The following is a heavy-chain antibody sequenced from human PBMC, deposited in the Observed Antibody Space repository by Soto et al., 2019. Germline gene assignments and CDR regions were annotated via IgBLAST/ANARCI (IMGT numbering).Heavy chain of an antibody. V-gene: IGHV1-3*01. CDR1: GYTFTSYA. CDR2: INAGNGNT. Sequence: ASVKVSCKASGYTFTSYAMHWVRQAPGQRLEWMGWINAGNGNTKYSQKFQGRVTITRDTSASTAYMELSSLRSEDTAVYYCARDRGIVATIWSYWGQGTLVTVSS. CDR3: ARDRGIVATIWSY. J-gene: IGHJ4*02. D-gene: IGHD5-12*01.